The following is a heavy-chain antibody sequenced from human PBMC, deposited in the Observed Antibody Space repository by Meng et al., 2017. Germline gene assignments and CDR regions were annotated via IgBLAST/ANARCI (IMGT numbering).Heavy chain of an antibody. CDR2: INPNSGGT. V-gene: IGHV1-2*06. D-gene: IGHD3-16*01. CDR3: ARGALDYPRLCY. Sequence: QVQAVSYGAGVKTPGDSVKVSCNASGYTFTGYYMNWVREAPGQGLEWMGRINPNSGGTNYAQKFQGRVTMTRDTSISTAYMELSRLRSDDTAVYYCARGALDYPRLCYWGQGTLVTVSS. J-gene: IGHJ4*02. CDR1: GYTFTGYY.